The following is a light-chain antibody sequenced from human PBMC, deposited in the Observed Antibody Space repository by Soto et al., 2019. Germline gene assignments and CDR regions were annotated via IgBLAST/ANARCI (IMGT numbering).Light chain of an antibody. CDR1: QSVSSIY. CDR2: GAS. Sequence: EIGFTQSPCTLSLSPGERATLSCRASQSVSSIYLAWYQQKPGQAPRLLIYGASSRATGIPDRFSGSGSGTDFTLTISRLEPEDFAVYYCQQYGSLITFGQGTRLEVK. J-gene: IGKJ5*01. V-gene: IGKV3-20*01. CDR3: QQYGSLIT.